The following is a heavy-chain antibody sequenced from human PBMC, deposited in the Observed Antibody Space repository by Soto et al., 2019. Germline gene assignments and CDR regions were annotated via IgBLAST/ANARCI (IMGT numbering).Heavy chain of an antibody. D-gene: IGHD3-3*01. CDR1: GGTFSSYS. V-gene: IGHV1-69*13. J-gene: IGHJ4*02. CDR3: ARVVTIFGVAAFDY. CDR2: IIPIFGTA. Sequence: SVNGSCKASGGTFSSYSISWVRQAPGQGLEWMGGIIPIFGTANYAQKFQGRVTITADESTSTAYMELSSLRSEDTAVYYCARVVTIFGVAAFDYWGQGTLVTVSS.